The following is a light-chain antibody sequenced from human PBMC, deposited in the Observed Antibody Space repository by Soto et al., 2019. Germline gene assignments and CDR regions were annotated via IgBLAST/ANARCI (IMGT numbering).Light chain of an antibody. CDR1: QSVSSN. V-gene: IGKV3-15*01. CDR2: GAS. CDR3: QQYNNWPWT. Sequence: IVLTQSPVTLSLAPWERATLSCRASQSVSSNLAWYQQKPGQAPRLLIYGASTRATGIPARFSGSGSGTEFTLTISSLQSEDFAVYYCQQYNNWPWTFGQGTKVDIK. J-gene: IGKJ1*01.